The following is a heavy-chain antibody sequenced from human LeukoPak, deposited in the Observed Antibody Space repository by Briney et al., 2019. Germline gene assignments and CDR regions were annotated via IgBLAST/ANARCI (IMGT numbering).Heavy chain of an antibody. CDR2: VSNDGNKT. CDR3: TDILRL. V-gene: IGHV3-30*04. Sequence: PGRSLRLSCTVSGFIFSDYPMHWVRQAPGKELEWVAVVSNDGNKTNYAQSVRGRFSISRDNSKNMMYLQMSSLRPEDTAMYFCTDILRLWGQGSLVTVSA. D-gene: IGHD3-9*01. CDR1: GFIFSDYP. J-gene: IGHJ4*02.